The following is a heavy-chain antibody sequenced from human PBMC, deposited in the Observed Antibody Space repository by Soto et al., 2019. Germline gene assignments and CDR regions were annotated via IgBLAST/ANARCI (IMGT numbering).Heavy chain of an antibody. V-gene: IGHV1-69*06. CDR1: GGTFSSYA. D-gene: IGHD3-10*01. CDR3: ARAVTMVRGATVYFDY. CDR2: IIPIFGTA. J-gene: IGHJ4*02. Sequence: QVQLVQSGAEVKKPGSSVKVSCKASGGTFSSYAIRWVRQAPGQGLEWMGGIIPIFGTANYAQKFQGRVTITADKSTSTAYMELSSLRSEDTAVYYCARAVTMVRGATVYFDYWGQGTLVTVSS.